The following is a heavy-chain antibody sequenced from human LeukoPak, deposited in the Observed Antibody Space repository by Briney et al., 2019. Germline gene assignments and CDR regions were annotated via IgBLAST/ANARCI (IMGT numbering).Heavy chain of an antibody. CDR2: IYWNDDN. CDR3: AHRRVSFGLDS. CDR1: GFSLSTSGVG. Sequence: SDPTLVKPTQTLTLTCTFSGFSLSTSGVGVGWIRQPPGKALEWLALIYWNDDNHYSPYLKSRLTITKDTSKNQVVLTMTNMDPVDTATYYCAHRRVSFGLDSWGQGTLVTVSS. J-gene: IGHJ4*02. V-gene: IGHV2-5*01. D-gene: IGHD3-10*01.